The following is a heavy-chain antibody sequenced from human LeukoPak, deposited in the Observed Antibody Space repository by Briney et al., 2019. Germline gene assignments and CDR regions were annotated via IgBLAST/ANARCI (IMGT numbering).Heavy chain of an antibody. D-gene: IGHD4-17*01. V-gene: IGHV3-64*01. CDR3: ATLTVTTF. CDR1: GFTFSSYA. Sequence: PGGSLRLSCAASGFTFSSYAMHWVRQPPGKGLEYVSAISSNGGSTSYANSVKGRFTVSRDNSKNTLYLQMASLRAEDMAVYYCATLTVTTFWGQGTLVTVSS. CDR2: ISSNGGST. J-gene: IGHJ4*02.